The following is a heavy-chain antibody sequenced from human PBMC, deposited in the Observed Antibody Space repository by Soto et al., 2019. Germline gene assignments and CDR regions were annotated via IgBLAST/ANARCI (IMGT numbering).Heavy chain of an antibody. V-gene: IGHV1-46*03. D-gene: IGHD3-3*01. Sequence: ASVKVSCKASGYTFTSYYMHWVRQAPGQGLEWMGIINPSGGSTSYAQKFQGRVTMTRDTSTSTVYMELSSLRSEDTAVYYCAREAGSEWLSNWFDPWGQGTLVTVPQ. CDR3: AREAGSEWLSNWFDP. J-gene: IGHJ5*02. CDR1: GYTFTSYY. CDR2: INPSGGST.